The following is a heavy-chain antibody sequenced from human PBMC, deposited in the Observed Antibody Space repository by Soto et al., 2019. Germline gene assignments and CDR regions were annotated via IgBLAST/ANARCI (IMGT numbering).Heavy chain of an antibody. CDR2: IYYSGST. D-gene: IGHD6-13*01. CDR3: GGYDYYYYCMDV. CDR1: GGSISSYY. J-gene: IGHJ6*03. V-gene: IGHV4-59*01. Sequence: SETLSLTCTVSGGSISSYYWSWIRQPPGKGLEWIGYIYYSGSTNYNPSLKSRVTISVDTSKNQFSLKLSSVTAADTAVYYCGGYDYYYYCMDVWGKGTTVTVSS.